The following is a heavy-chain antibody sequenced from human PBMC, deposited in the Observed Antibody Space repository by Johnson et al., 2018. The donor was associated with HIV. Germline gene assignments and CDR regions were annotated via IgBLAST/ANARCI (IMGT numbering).Heavy chain of an antibody. CDR3: ASFWATGAFDI. CDR2: INGDGSGI. CDR1: GFTFSSYW. J-gene: IGHJ3*02. V-gene: IGHV3-74*02. D-gene: IGHD3-10*01. Sequence: EVQLVESVGGVVQPGRSLRLSCAASGFTFSSYWMHWVRQGPGKGLVWVSRINGDGSGITYADSVKGRFTISRDNAKNTLYLQMNSLRAEDTAVYYCASFWATGAFDIWGQGTMVTVSS.